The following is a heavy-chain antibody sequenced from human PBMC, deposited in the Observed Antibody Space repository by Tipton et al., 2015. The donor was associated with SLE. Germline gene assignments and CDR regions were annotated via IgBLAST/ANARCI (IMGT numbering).Heavy chain of an antibody. CDR1: GGSISSYY. CDR2: IYNSGST. D-gene: IGHD6-13*01. J-gene: IGHJ5*02. CDR3: ARRGYPPVS. Sequence: LRLSCTVSGGSISSYYWSWIRQPPDKGLEWIGFIYNSGSTDYAPSLRSRTIISVDTSKNQFSLKLSSVTAADTAVYYCARRGYPPVSWGQGTLVTVSS. V-gene: IGHV4-59*12.